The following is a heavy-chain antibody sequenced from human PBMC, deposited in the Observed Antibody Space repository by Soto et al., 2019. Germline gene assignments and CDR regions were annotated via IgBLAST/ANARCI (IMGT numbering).Heavy chain of an antibody. CDR2: VFYTGRA. CDR3: GRAGDGLMTKITYFYNGIRV. Sequence: PSETLSRTSTPAVSSLGRYYCSWIRQPPGKGLEWIVYVFYTGRANYNASLTSRVSISLDTSNYQFSLKLSSVTVADAAYYYCGRAGDGLMTKITYFYNGIRVSGPGTTFT. CDR1: VSSLGRYY. V-gene: IGHV4-59*01. D-gene: IGHD2-21*02. J-gene: IGHJ6*02.